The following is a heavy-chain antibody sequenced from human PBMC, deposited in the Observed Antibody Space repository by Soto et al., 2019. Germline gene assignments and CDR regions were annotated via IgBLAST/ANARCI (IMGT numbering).Heavy chain of an antibody. V-gene: IGHV1-46*01. CDR2: INPSGGST. Sequence: QVQLVQSGAEVKKPGASVKVSCKASGYSFTTYYMNWVRQAPGQGLEWVGIINPSGGSTSFAQKCQGRVTMTRDTSTSTVYMELSSLRSEDSAVYYCAREKYSSTSAPLHNLFDPWGQGTLVTVSS. J-gene: IGHJ5*02. CDR3: AREKYSSTSAPLHNLFDP. CDR1: GYSFTTYY. D-gene: IGHD6-6*01.